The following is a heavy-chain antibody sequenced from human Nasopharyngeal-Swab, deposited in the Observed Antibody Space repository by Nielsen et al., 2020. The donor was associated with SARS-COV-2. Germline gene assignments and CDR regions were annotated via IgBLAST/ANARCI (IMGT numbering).Heavy chain of an antibody. CDR1: GFSFSSYA. J-gene: IGHJ4*02. V-gene: IGHV3-23*01. Sequence: GGSLRLSCAASGFSFSSYAMSWVRQAPGKGLEWVSAISGSGGSTYYADSVKGRFTISRDKSKNTLYLQMSSLRAEDTAVYYCAKDGGGGVQSIAAAGTHFDYWGQGTLVTVSS. CDR2: ISGSGGST. D-gene: IGHD6-13*01. CDR3: AKDGGGGVQSIAAAGTHFDY.